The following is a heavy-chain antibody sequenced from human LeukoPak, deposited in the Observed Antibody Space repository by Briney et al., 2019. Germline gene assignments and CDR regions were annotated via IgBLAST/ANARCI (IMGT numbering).Heavy chain of an antibody. D-gene: IGHD4-17*01. J-gene: IGHJ5*02. CDR2: ISGSGGST. CDR3: AKEATVTPGNVNWFDT. V-gene: IGHV3-23*01. CDR1: GFTFSIYA. Sequence: VGSLRLSCATSGFTFSIYAMSWVRQAPWKGLEWVSGISGSGGSTYYADSVKGRFTISRDNSKNTLYLHMKSLRDEDTAVYYCAKEATVTPGNVNWFDTWGQGTLVTVSS.